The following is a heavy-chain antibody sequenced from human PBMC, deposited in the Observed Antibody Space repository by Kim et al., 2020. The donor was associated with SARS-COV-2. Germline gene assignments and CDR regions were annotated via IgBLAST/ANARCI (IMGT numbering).Heavy chain of an antibody. Sequence: ASVKVSCKASGFSLSAFYMHWVRQAPGQGLEWMSITHPSGHKTIYAQIFEGRVTVTRDTPSNTLYMSLSDLTSEDTATYYCARGASLNFDDGGDDEGFYY. CDR3: ARGASLNFDDGGDDEGFYY. CDR1: GFSLSAFY. V-gene: IGHV1-46*01. J-gene: IGHJ6*01. D-gene: IGHD4-17*01. CDR2: THPSGHKT.